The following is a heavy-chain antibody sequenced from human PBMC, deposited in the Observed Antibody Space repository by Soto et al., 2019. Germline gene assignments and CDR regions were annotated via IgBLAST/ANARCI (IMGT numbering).Heavy chain of an antibody. Sequence: SVKVSCKASGGTFSSYTISWVRQAPGQGLEWMGRIIPILGIANYAQKFQGRVTITADKSTSTAYMELSSLRSEDTAVYYCARCSGGSCYQFDYWGQGPLVTSPQ. CDR2: IIPILGIA. J-gene: IGHJ4*02. CDR3: ARCSGGSCYQFDY. CDR1: GGTFSSYT. V-gene: IGHV1-69*02. D-gene: IGHD2-15*01.